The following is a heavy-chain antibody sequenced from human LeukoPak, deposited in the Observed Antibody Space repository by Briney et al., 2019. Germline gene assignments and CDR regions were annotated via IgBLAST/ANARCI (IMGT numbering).Heavy chain of an antibody. J-gene: IGHJ4*02. V-gene: IGHV3-23*01. D-gene: IGHD6-19*01. CDR3: ARDGTSSGWSFDY. CDR2: ISGSGGST. CDR1: GFIFSSYA. Sequence: GGSLRLSCAASGFIFSSYAMSWVRQAPGKGLEWVSGISGSGGSTYYADSVKARFTISRDNSKNTLFLQMNTLRAEDTAVYYCARDGTSSGWSFDYWGRGTLVTASS.